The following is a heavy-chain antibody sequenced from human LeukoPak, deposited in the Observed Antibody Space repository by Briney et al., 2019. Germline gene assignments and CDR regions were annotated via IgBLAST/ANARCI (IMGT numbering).Heavy chain of an antibody. CDR3: ARDREGYCSGGSCYSRWFGP. CDR1: GGSFTTYY. J-gene: IGHJ5*02. Sequence: PSETLSLTCAVYGGSFTTYYWSWIRQPPGKGLEWIGYIYYSGSTNYNPSLKSRVTISVDTSKNQSSLKLSSVTAADTAVYYCARDREGYCSGGSCYSRWFGPWGQGTLVTVSS. V-gene: IGHV4-59*12. CDR2: IYYSGST. D-gene: IGHD2-15*01.